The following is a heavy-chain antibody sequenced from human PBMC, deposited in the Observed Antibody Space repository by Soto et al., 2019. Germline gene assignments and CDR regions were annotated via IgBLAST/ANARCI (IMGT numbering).Heavy chain of an antibody. J-gene: IGHJ4*02. CDR3: ARDRTVDYVDYYFDY. Sequence: SETLSLTCTVSDGSISTYYWSWIRQPAGKGLEWVGRIYTNGSTSYSPSLKSRLTMSVDTSKKQLSLKLSSVTAADTAVYYCARDRTVDYVDYYFDYWGQGTLVTVS. CDR2: IYTNGST. CDR1: DGSISTYY. D-gene: IGHD3-10*02. V-gene: IGHV4-4*07.